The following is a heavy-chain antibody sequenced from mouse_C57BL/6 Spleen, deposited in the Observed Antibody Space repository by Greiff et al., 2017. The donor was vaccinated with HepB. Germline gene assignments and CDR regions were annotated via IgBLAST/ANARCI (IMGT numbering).Heavy chain of an antibody. CDR1: GFSLTSYG. CDR2: IWSGGST. V-gene: IGHV2-2*01. CDR3: ARYDYEGYYAMDY. Sequence: VHLVESGPGLVQPSQSLSITCTVSGFSLTSYGVHWVRQSPGKGLEWLGVIWSGGSTDYNAAFISRLSISKDNSKSQVFFKMNSLQADDTAIYYCARYDYEGYYAMDYWGQGTSVTVSS. J-gene: IGHJ4*01. D-gene: IGHD2-4*01.